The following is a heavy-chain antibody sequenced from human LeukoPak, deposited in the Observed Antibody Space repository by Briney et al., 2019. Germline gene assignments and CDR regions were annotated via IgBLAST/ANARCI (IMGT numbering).Heavy chain of an antibody. V-gene: IGHV3-9*01. CDR1: GFTFDDYA. Sequence: GRSLRLSCAASGFTFDDYAMHWVRQAPGKGLEWVSGISWNSGSIGYADSVKGRFTISRDNAKNSLYLQMNSLRAEDTALYYCAKDFGLGSGSYYNFDYWGQGTLVTASS. J-gene: IGHJ4*02. D-gene: IGHD3-10*02. CDR3: AKDFGLGSGSYYNFDY. CDR2: ISWNSGSI.